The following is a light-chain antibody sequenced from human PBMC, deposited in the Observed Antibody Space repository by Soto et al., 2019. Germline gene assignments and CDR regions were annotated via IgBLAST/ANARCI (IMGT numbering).Light chain of an antibody. V-gene: IGKV2-28*01. J-gene: IGKJ2*01. CDR3: IQAVQNPST. CDR1: QSLLHSNGYNY. CDR2: AGS. Sequence: DLVMTQSPLSLPVTPGEPASISCRSSQSLLHSNGYNYLDWYLQKPGQSPQLLIYAGSNRASEVPDRLSGIGSARDFTLKISRVESEDVGTYYCIQAVQNPSTFGPGKKLEI.